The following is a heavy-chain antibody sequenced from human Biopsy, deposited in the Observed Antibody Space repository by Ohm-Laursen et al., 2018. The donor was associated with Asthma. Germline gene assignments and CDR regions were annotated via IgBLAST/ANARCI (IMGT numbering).Heavy chain of an antibody. J-gene: IGHJ4*02. CDR2: IYSGGTS. CDR3: ARGDSSNWSHYYFDY. CDR1: GFTVSRGH. D-gene: IGHD3-22*01. Sequence: GSLRLSCAASGFTVSRGHMFWVRQAPGKGLEWVSVIYSGGTSHTADSVRGRFTISRDYSKNTLYLQMHSLRAKDTAVYYCARGDSSNWSHYYFDYWGQGTLVTVSS. V-gene: IGHV3-53*01.